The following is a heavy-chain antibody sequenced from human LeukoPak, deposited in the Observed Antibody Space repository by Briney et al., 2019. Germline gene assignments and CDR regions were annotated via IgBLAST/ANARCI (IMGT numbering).Heavy chain of an antibody. CDR1: GGSISSDY. CDR2: IYHSGST. CDR3: ARHVGYSSSPTDY. D-gene: IGHD6-13*01. V-gene: IGHV4-38-2*02. J-gene: IGHJ4*02. Sequence: SETLSLTCTVSGGSISSDYWSRIRQPPGKGLEWIGSIYHSGSTYYNPSLKSRVTISVDTSKNQFSLKLSSVTAADTAVYYCARHVGYSSSPTDYWGQGTLVTVSS.